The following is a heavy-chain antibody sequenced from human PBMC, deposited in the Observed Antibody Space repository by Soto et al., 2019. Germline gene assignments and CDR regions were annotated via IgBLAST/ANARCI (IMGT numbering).Heavy chain of an antibody. Sequence: QVQLVESGGGVVQPGRSLRLSCAASGFTFSSYGMHWVRQAPGKGLEWVAVISYDGSNKYYADSVKGRFTISRDNSKNTLYLQMNSLGAEDTAVYYCAKGQLAPDFDYWGQGTLVTVSS. D-gene: IGHD6-6*01. CDR1: GFTFSSYG. CDR3: AKGQLAPDFDY. CDR2: ISYDGSNK. V-gene: IGHV3-30*18. J-gene: IGHJ4*02.